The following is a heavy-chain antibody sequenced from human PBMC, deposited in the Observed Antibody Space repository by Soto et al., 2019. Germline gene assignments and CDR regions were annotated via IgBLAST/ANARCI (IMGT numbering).Heavy chain of an antibody. Sequence: GGSLRLSCATSGLKFNGYTMSWVRQAPGQGLEWVSGIAETGSSTYYADSVKGRFTISRDNSENTLYLQMNNLRAEDTAIYYCAKPVYGSGSPDYWGQGTLVTVSS. CDR3: AKPVYGSGSPDY. CDR2: IAETGSST. CDR1: GLKFNGYT. D-gene: IGHD3-10*01. J-gene: IGHJ4*02. V-gene: IGHV3-23*01.